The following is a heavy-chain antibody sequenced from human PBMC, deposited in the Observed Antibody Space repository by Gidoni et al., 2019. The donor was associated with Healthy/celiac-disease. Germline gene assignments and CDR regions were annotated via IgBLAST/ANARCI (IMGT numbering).Heavy chain of an antibody. D-gene: IGHD2-2*01. CDR3: ARSDRLGYCSSTSCFTFDY. Sequence: QVQLVQSGAEVKKPGASVQVSCKASGYTFTGYYLHWVRQAPGQGLEWMGWINPNSGGTNYAQKFQGRVTMTRDTSISTAYMELSRLRSDDTAVYYCARSDRLGYCSSTSCFTFDYWGQGTLVTVSS. V-gene: IGHV1-2*02. CDR1: GYTFTGYY. J-gene: IGHJ4*02. CDR2: INPNSGGT.